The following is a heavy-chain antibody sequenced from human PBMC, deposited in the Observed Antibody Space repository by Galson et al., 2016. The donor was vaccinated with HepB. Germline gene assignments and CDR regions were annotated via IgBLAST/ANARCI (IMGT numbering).Heavy chain of an antibody. CDR2: ISGYNNNT. Sequence: SVKVSCKASGYTFTSYGISWVRQAPGQGLEWMGWISGYNNNTNYAQKLQGRVTVTTDTSTNTAYMELRSLRSDDTAEYYCSTVHVDNLMTLNIYWGQGTLVTVSS. CDR1: GYTFTSYG. J-gene: IGHJ4*02. CDR3: STVHVDNLMTLNIY. V-gene: IGHV1-18*01. D-gene: IGHD3-16*01.